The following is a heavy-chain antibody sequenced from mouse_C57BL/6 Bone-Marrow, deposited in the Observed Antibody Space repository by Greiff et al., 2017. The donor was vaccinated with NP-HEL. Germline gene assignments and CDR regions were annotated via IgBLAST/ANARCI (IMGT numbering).Heavy chain of an antibody. V-gene: IGHV14-4*01. CDR3: TTPWFAY. Sequence: VQLQQSGAELVRPGASVKLSCTASGFNIKDDYMHWVKQRPEQGLEWIGWIDPANGDTEYASKFQGKATITADTSSNTAYLQLSSLTSEDTAVYYCTTPWFAYWGQGTLVTVSA. CDR1: GFNIKDDY. CDR2: IDPANGDT. J-gene: IGHJ3*01.